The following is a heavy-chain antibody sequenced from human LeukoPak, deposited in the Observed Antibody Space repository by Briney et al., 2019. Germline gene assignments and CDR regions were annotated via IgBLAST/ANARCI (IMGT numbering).Heavy chain of an antibody. J-gene: IGHJ4*02. D-gene: IGHD3-16*02. CDR1: GFTVSSNY. V-gene: IGHV3-53*01. Sequence: GGSLRPSWAASGFTVSSNYMSWVRQAPGKGLEWVSVIYSGGSTYYADSGKGRFTISRDNSKNTLYLQMNSLRAEDTAVYYCASGGSVLVNYWGQGTLATVSS. CDR2: IYSGGST. CDR3: ASGGSVLVNY.